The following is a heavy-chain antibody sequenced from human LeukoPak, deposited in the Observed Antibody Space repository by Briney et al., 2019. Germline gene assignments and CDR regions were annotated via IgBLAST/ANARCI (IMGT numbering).Heavy chain of an antibody. V-gene: IGHV4-61*02. CDR3: AIITLDFWSGYFDY. Sequence: PSQTLSLTCTVSGGSISSGSYYWSWIRQPAGKGLEWIGRIYTGGSTNYNPSLKSRVTISIDTSKNQFSLKLSSVTAADTAVYYCAIITLDFWSGYFDYWGQGTLVTVSS. CDR2: IYTGGST. J-gene: IGHJ4*02. CDR1: GGSISSGSYY. D-gene: IGHD3-3*01.